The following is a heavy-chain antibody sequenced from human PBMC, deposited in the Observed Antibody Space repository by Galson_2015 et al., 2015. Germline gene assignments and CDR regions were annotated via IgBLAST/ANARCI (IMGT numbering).Heavy chain of an antibody. V-gene: IGHV6-1*01. CDR3: VRDTGWGFDY. CDR2: TYYRSKWGN. Sequence: CAISGDSVSNSDASWNWIRQSPSRGLEWLGRTYYRSKWGNDYAVSVKSRITIKLDTSKNHFSLQLNSVTPEDTAVNYCVRDTGWGFDYLAQGALVTVSS. D-gene: IGHD1-14*01. CDR1: GDSVSNSDAS. J-gene: IGHJ4*02.